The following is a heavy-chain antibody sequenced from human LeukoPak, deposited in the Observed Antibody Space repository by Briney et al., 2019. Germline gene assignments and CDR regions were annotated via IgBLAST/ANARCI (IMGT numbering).Heavy chain of an antibody. D-gene: IGHD3-22*01. J-gene: IGHJ4*02. CDR1: GGSMSSYY. CDR3: ARGYYDSSPSRHHDY. V-gene: IGHV4-59*01. Sequence: SETLSLTCTVSGGSMSSYYWSWIRQPPGKGLEWIGLIYYSGTTKYNSSLKSRVTISLDTSKNQFSLRLSSVTAADTAVYYCARGYYDSSPSRHHDYWGQGTLVTVSS. CDR2: IYYSGTT.